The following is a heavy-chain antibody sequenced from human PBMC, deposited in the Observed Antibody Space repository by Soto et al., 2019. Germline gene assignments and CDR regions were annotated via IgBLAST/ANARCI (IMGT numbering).Heavy chain of an antibody. CDR3: AHADHSSYYYEHGSAYDI. D-gene: IGHD3-22*01. J-gene: IGHJ3*02. V-gene: IGHV2-5*01. CDR1: GFSLSTSGVG. Sequence: SGPTLVNPTQTLTLTCTFSGFSLSTSGVGVGWIRQPPGKALEWLALIYWNDDKRYSPSLKSRLTITKDTSKNQVVLTMTNMDPVDTATYYCAHADHSSYYYEHGSAYDISAQGTMVTVSS. CDR2: IYWNDDK.